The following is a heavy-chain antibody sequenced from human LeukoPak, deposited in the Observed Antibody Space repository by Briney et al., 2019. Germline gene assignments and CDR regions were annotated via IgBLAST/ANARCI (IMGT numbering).Heavy chain of an antibody. Sequence: GASVKVSCKASGYTFTSYYMHWVRQAPGQGLEWMGIINPSGGSTSYAQKFQGRVTMTRDTSTSTVYMELSSLRSEDTAVYYCARDPRYCSSTSCYTLNWYFDLWGRGTLVTVSS. J-gene: IGHJ2*01. CDR2: INPSGGST. D-gene: IGHD2-2*02. CDR3: ARDPRYCSSTSCYTLNWYFDL. CDR1: GYTFTSYY. V-gene: IGHV1-46*01.